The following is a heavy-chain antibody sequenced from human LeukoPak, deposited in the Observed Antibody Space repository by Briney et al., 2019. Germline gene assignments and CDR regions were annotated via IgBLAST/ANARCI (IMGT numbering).Heavy chain of an antibody. J-gene: IGHJ4*02. CDR1: GGSISRYY. Sequence: SETLSLTCTVSGGSISRYYWSWIRQPPGKGLEWIGYIYYSGSTNYNPSLKSRVTISVDTSKNQFSLKLSSVTTADTAVYYCARQQAAAAGTGEFDYWGQGTLVTVSS. D-gene: IGHD6-13*01. CDR2: IYYSGST. CDR3: ARQQAAAAGTGEFDY. V-gene: IGHV4-59*08.